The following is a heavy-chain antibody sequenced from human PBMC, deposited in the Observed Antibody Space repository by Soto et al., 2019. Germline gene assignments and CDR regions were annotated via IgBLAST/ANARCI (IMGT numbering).Heavy chain of an antibody. CDR3: ARDVYCSSTSCYLARASWWFDP. CDR1: GGTFSSYA. D-gene: IGHD2-2*01. J-gene: IGHJ5*02. CDR2: IIPIFGNT. Sequence: GASVKVSCKASGGTFSSYAISWVRQAPGQGLEWMGGIIPIFGNTNYAQKLQGRVTMTTDTSTSTVYMELRSLRSDDTAVYYCARDVYCSSTSCYLARASWWFDPWGQGTLVTVSS. V-gene: IGHV1-18*01.